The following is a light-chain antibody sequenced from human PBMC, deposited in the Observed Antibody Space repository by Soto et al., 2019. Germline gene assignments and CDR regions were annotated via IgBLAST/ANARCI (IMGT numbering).Light chain of an antibody. Sequence: QSALTQPASVSGSPGQSITISCTGTSSDVGRYNYVSWYQQHPGKAPKLMIHDVSNRPSGVSDRFSGSKSGNTASLTISGLQAEDEAEYSCSSYTSSSTLYAFGTGTKLTVL. CDR2: DVS. J-gene: IGLJ1*01. CDR3: SSYTSSSTLYA. CDR1: SSDVGRYNY. V-gene: IGLV2-14*01.